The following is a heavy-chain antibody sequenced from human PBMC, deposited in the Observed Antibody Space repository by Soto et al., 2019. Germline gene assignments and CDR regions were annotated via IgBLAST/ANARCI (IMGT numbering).Heavy chain of an antibody. Sequence: QVHLVQSGAEVRMPGASVKVSCKASGYTFTDYFMHWVLQAPGEGLAWMGIINPRSGDTGYAQKFQGRVNMTTDTYTSTVYMEVSGLTSEDTAIDYCARRDCYNSNCFSNWFDPWGQGPLVTASS. CDR2: INPRSGDT. J-gene: IGHJ5*02. CDR1: GYTFTDYF. V-gene: IGHV1-46*03. CDR3: ARRDCYNSNCFSNWFDP. D-gene: IGHD6-13*01.